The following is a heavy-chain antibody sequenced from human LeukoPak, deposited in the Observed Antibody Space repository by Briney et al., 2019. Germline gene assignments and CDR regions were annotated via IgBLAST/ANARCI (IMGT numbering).Heavy chain of an antibody. CDR2: INHSGST. D-gene: IGHD5-18*01. CDR3: ARLWAPRLNPLKQLWFGYYYYMDV. J-gene: IGHJ6*03. Sequence: PSETVSLTCAVYGGSFSGYYWSWIRQPPGKGLEWIGEINHSGSTNYNPSLKSRVTISVDTSKNQFSLKLSSVTAADTAVYYCARLWAPRLNPLKQLWFGYYYYMDVWGKGTTVTVSS. CDR1: GGSFSGYY. V-gene: IGHV4-34*01.